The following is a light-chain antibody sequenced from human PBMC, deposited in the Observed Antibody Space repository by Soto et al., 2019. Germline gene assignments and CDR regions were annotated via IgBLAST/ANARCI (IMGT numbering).Light chain of an antibody. CDR1: GGDVGFYKY. V-gene: IGLV2-14*03. J-gene: IGLJ3*02. CDR3: SSCTSNTAV. Sequence: QSALTQPASVSGSPGQSITISCTGTGGDVGFYKYVSWYQHHPGKAPQLLIYDVTNRPSGVSDRFSGSKSGNTASLTISGLQAEDEANYHCSSCTSNTAVFGGGTQLTVL. CDR2: DVT.